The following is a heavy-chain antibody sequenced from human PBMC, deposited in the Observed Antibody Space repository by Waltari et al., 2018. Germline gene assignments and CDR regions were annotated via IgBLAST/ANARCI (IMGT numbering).Heavy chain of an antibody. CDR2: IFTRGST. CDR3: ARDEARYYDIMTGGGYYGLDV. D-gene: IGHD3-9*01. V-gene: IGHV4-61*02. Sequence: QVQLQESGPGLVRPSQTLSLTCTVSGGSISSGSVYWTWIRQPAGKGLEWVGHIFTRGSTKYNPSLKRRVSVSLDTSENQFSLRLSSVTAADTAVYYCARDEARYYDIMTGGGYYGLDVWGQGTTVTVSS. CDR1: GGSISSGSVY. J-gene: IGHJ6*02.